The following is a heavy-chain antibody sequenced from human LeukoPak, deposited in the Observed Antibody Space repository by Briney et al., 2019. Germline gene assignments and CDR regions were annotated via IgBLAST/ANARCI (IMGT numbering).Heavy chain of an antibody. J-gene: IGHJ4*02. V-gene: IGHV3-7*01. CDR2: IKQDGSEK. CDR3: ARDRVYYDILTGYYRGYYFDY. CDR1: GFTFSSYW. D-gene: IGHD3-9*01. Sequence: GGSLRLSCAASGFTFSSYWMSWVRQAPGKGLEWVANIKQDGSEKYYVDSVKGRFTISRDNAKNSPYLQMNSLRAEDTAVYYCARDRVYYDILTGYYRGYYFDYWGQGTLVTVSS.